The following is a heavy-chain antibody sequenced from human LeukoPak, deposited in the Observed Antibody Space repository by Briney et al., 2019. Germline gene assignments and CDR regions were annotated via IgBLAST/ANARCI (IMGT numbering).Heavy chain of an antibody. J-gene: IGHJ5*02. Sequence: ASVKVSCKASGYTFTSYGISWVRLAPGQGLEWMGWISAYNGNTNYAQKLQGRVTMTTDTSTSTAYMELRSLRSDDTAVYYCARVHRTGSGSYYMRGWFDPWGQGTLVTVSS. CDR1: GYTFTSYG. CDR2: ISAYNGNT. V-gene: IGHV1-18*01. D-gene: IGHD3-10*01. CDR3: ARVHRTGSGSYYMRGWFDP.